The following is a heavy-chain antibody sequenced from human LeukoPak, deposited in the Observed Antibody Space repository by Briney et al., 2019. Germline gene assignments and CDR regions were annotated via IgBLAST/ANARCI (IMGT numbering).Heavy chain of an antibody. V-gene: IGHV5-51*01. CDR1: GYSFMTYW. CDR2: IYPGDSDI. D-gene: IGHD2/OR15-2a*01. CDR3: ARLSMIHTFDI. Sequence: GESLKISCQASGYSFMTYWIGWVRQMPGKGLEWMAIIYPGDSDIKYSPSFQDQVTISADKSINTAYLHWRSLKASDTAMYYCARLSMIHTFDIWGLGTVVTVSS. J-gene: IGHJ3*02.